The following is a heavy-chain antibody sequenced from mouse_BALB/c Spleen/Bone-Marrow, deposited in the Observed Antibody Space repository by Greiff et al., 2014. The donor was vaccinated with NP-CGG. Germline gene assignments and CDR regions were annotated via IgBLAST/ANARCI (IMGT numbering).Heavy chain of an antibody. CDR1: GFNIKDTY. D-gene: IGHD1-1*01. Sequence: EVQLQQSGAELVKPGASVKSSCTASGFNIKDTYMHWVKQRPEQGLEWIGRIDPANGNTKYDPKFQGKATITADTSSNTAYLQLSSLTSEDTADYYCARYYYGSSYFDYWGQGTTLTVSS. V-gene: IGHV14-3*02. CDR3: ARYYYGSSYFDY. CDR2: IDPANGNT. J-gene: IGHJ2*01.